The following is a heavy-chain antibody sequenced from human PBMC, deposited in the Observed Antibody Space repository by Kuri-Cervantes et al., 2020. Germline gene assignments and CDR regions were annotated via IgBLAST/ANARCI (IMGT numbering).Heavy chain of an antibody. V-gene: IGHV3-30-3*01. CDR3: ARRRSPYGTGSDY. J-gene: IGHJ4*01. CDR2: ISYDGSNK. D-gene: IGHD1-14*01. Sequence: GESLKISCAASGFTFSSYAMHWVRQAPGKGLEWVAVISYDGSNKYYADSVKGRFTISRDNSKNTLYLQMNSLRAEDTAVYYCARRRSPYGTGSDYWGQEPWSPSPQ. CDR1: GFTFSSYA.